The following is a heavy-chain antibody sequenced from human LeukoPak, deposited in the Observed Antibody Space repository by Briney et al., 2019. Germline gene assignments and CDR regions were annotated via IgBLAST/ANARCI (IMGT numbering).Heavy chain of an antibody. D-gene: IGHD2-2*01. CDR3: ARVSGGQLLPWFDP. V-gene: IGHV4-34*01. CDR2: INHSGST. CDR1: GGSFSGYY. Sequence: SETLSLTCAVYGGSFSGYYWSWIRQPPGKGLEWIGEINHSGSTNYNPSLKSRVTISVDTSKNQFSLKLSSVTAADTAVYYCARVSGGQLLPWFDPWGQGTLVTVSS. J-gene: IGHJ5*02.